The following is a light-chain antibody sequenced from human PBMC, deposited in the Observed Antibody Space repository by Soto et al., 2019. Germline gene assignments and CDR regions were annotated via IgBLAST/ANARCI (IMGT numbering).Light chain of an antibody. Sequence: EIVMTQSPATLSVSPGERATLSCRASQSVSSDLAWYHQKPGQAPRLLIYGASTRATGIPARFSGSGAGTDFTLTISSLQPEDIATYYCQKYNSAPLTFGGGTKVDIK. CDR3: QKYNSAPLT. V-gene: IGKV3-15*01. CDR2: GAS. CDR1: QSVSSD. J-gene: IGKJ4*01.